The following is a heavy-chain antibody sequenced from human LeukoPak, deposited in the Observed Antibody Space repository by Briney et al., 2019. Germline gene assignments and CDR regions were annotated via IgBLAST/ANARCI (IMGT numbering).Heavy chain of an antibody. V-gene: IGHV3-23*01. Sequence: GGSLRLSCAASGFTFSNYAMTWVRQAPGKGLEWVSTITGSGNDAYYADSVKGRFTISRDNSKNMLYLQMDSLRAEDTAVYYCAREAAAPLDYWGQGTLVTVSS. J-gene: IGHJ4*02. CDR1: GFTFSNYA. CDR2: ITGSGNDA. CDR3: AREAAAPLDY. D-gene: IGHD2-2*01.